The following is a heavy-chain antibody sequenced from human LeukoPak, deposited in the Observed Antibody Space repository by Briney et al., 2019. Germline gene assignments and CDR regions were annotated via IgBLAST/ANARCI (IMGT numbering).Heavy chain of an antibody. CDR3: ARAPRYYYDSSGYTDAFDI. J-gene: IGHJ3*02. CDR2: IIPILGIA. V-gene: IGHV1-69*04. Sequence: SVKVSCKASGGTFSSYAISWVRQAPGQGLEWMGRIIPILGIANYAQKFQGRVTITADKSTSTAYMELSSLRSEDTAVYYCARAPRYYYDSSGYTDAFDIWGQGTMVTVSS. D-gene: IGHD3-22*01. CDR1: GGTFSSYA.